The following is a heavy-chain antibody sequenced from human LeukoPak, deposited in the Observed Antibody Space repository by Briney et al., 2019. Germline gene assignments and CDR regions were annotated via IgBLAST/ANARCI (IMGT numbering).Heavy chain of an antibody. V-gene: IGHV3-23*01. Sequence: PGGSLRLSCAASRFTFSSYGMSWVRQAPGKGLEWVSAISGSGGSTYYADSVKGRFTISRDNSKNTLYLQMNSLRAEDTAVYYCAKLWSVDFWSGYYTPYGDYWGQGTLVTVSS. J-gene: IGHJ4*02. CDR2: ISGSGGST. CDR3: AKLWSVDFWSGYYTPYGDY. D-gene: IGHD3-3*01. CDR1: RFTFSSYG.